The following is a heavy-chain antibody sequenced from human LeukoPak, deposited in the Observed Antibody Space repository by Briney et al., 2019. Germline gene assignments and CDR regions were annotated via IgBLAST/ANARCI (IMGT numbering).Heavy chain of an antibody. V-gene: IGHV1-2*02. D-gene: IGHD4-17*01. J-gene: IGHJ4*02. CDR3: ARVQDYGDYPDY. CDR1: GYTFTCYY. CDR2: INPNSGGT. Sequence: GASVTVSCKASGYTFTCYYLHWVRQAPGQGREWMGWINPNSGGTNYAQKFQGRGTMTRDTSISPAYMELSRLRSDDTAVYYCARVQDYGDYPDYWGQGTLVTVSS.